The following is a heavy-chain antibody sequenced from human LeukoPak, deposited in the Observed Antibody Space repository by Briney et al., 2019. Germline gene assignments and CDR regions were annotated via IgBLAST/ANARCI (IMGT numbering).Heavy chain of an antibody. Sequence: GGSLRLSCAASGFTFNNFAVNWVRQAPGKGLEWVSSISGSGDRTYYADSVKGRFTISRDNSKNTLFLQMNSLRAEDTAVYYCAKDRYDSGGYYSYYFDCWGQGTLVTVSS. CDR1: GFTFNNFA. V-gene: IGHV3-23*01. CDR2: ISGSGDRT. J-gene: IGHJ4*02. D-gene: IGHD3-22*01. CDR3: AKDRYDSGGYYSYYFDC.